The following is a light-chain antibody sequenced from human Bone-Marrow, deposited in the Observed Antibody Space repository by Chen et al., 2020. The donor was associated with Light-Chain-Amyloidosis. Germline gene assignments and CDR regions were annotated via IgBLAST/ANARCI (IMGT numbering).Light chain of an antibody. V-gene: IGKV6-21*02. CDR2: YAS. CDR3: HQSSILPLT. J-gene: IGKJ4*01. Sequence: EVVLTQSPDFQSVTPKEKVTITCRASQSIGNSLHWYQQKPGKSPKVLIKYASQSISGVPSRFRGTGGGPKFPLTINSLEGEDSATYFCHQSSILPLTLGGGTKVEIK. CDR1: QSIGNS.